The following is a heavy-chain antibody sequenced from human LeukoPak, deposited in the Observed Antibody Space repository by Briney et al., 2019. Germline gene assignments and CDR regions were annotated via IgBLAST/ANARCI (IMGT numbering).Heavy chain of an antibody. V-gene: IGHV1-18*01. CDR2: ISAYNGNT. CDR3: ASMGGSSGWYYFDY. CDR1: GYTFTSFG. D-gene: IGHD6-19*01. J-gene: IGHJ4*02. Sequence: GASMKVSCKASGYTFTSFGISWVRQAPGQGLEWMGWISAYNGNTNYAQKLQGRVTMTTDTSTSTAYMVLRSLRSDDTAVYYCASMGGSSGWYYFDYWGQGTLVTVSS.